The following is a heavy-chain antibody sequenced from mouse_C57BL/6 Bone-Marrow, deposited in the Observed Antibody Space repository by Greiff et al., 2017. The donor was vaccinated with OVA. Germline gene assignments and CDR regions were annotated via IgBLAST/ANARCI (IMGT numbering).Heavy chain of an antibody. V-gene: IGHV3-1*02. D-gene: IGHD1-2*01. CDR1: GYSITSGYS. CDR3: ARHGAGFAY. J-gene: IGHJ3*01. Sequence: DVQLQESGPDLVKPSQSLSLTCTVTGYSITSGYSSHCIRQFPGNILGWMGYIHYSGSTNYHPSLKSRIPITRDTSKNQFFLQLNSVATEDTATYYCARHGAGFAYWGQGTLVTVSA. CDR2: IHYSGST.